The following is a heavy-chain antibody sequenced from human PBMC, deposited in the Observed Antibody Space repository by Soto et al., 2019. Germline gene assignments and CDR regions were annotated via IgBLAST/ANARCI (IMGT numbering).Heavy chain of an antibody. V-gene: IGHV4-31*03. CDR3: AREYCSSTRCLNWFDP. D-gene: IGHD2-2*01. CDR2: IYYSGST. J-gene: IGHJ5*02. CDR1: GGSISSGGYY. Sequence: SETLSLTCTVSGGSISSGGYYWSWIRQHPGKGLEWIGYIYYSGSTYYNPSLKSRVTISVDTSKNQFSLKLSSVTAADTAVYYCAREYCSSTRCLNWFDPWGQGTLVTVSS.